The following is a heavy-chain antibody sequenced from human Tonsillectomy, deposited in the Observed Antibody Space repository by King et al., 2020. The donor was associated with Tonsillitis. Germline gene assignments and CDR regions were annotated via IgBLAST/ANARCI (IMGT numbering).Heavy chain of an antibody. CDR1: GGSISSDSYY. CDR2: IHYTGST. D-gene: IGHD1-14*01. Sequence: VQLQESGPGLVKPSQTLSLTCIVSGGSISSDSYYWSWIRQHPGKGLEWIGYIHYTGSTYYSPSLKSRMTISVDTSKCQFSLTLSSVTAADTAVYYCASATCSSTTCYRPEYFQDWGQGALVTVSS. V-gene: IGHV4-31*03. CDR3: ASATCSSTTCYRPEYFQD. J-gene: IGHJ1*01.